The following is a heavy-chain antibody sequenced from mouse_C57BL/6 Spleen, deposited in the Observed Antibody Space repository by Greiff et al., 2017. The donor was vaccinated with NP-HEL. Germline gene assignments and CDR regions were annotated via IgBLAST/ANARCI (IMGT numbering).Heavy chain of an antibody. CDR2: IDPENGDT. D-gene: IGHD3-2*02. J-gene: IGHJ3*01. Sequence: EVQLQQSGAELVRPGASVKLSCTASGFNIKDAYMHWVKQRPEQGLEWIGWIDPENGDTEYASKFQGKATITVDTSSNTAYLQLSSLTSEDTAVYYCTSSQRRPFAYWGQGTLVTVSA. V-gene: IGHV14-4*01. CDR1: GFNIKDAY. CDR3: TSSQRRPFAY.